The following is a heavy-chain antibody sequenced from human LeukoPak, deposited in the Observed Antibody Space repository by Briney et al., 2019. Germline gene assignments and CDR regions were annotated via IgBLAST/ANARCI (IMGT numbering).Heavy chain of an antibody. CDR3: ARGLTYYDFWSGLDWFDP. J-gene: IGHJ5*02. D-gene: IGHD3-3*01. CDR2: ISYDGSNK. V-gene: IGHV3-30-3*01. Sequence: GSLRLSCAASRFTFSNYAMHWVRQAPGKGLEWVAIISYDGSNKYYADSVKGRFTISRDNSKNTLYLQMNSLRAEDTAVYYCARGLTYYDFWSGLDWFDPWGQGTLVTVSS. CDR1: RFTFSNYA.